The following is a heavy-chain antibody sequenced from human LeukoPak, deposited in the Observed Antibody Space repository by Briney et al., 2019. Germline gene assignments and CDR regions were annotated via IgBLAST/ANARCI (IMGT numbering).Heavy chain of an antibody. CDR1: GGSISSSSYY. CDR2: IYYSGST. CDR3: ARVPDTVTTGDGWFDP. V-gene: IGHV4-61*01. Sequence: SETLSLTCTVSGGSISSSSYYWSWIRQPPGKGLDWIGYIYYSGSTNYNPSLKSRVTISVDTSKNQFSLKLSSVTAADTAVYYCARVPDTVTTGDGWFDPWGQGTLVTVSS. D-gene: IGHD4-17*01. J-gene: IGHJ5*02.